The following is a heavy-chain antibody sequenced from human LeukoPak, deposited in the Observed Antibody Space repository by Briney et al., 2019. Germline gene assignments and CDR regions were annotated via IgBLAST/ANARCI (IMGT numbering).Heavy chain of an antibody. V-gene: IGHV3-13*04. J-gene: IGHJ4*02. CDR1: GFTLSSYD. Sequence: GGSLRLSCATSGFTLSSYDMYWVRQATGKGLEWVAVSGTAGDAYYPGSVKGRFTISRDNAQNSVHLQMNSLRAGDTAVYYCAKDLGRYRNNFFDYWGQGNLVTVSS. CDR3: AKDLGRYRNNFFDY. CDR2: SGTAGDA. D-gene: IGHD1-26*01.